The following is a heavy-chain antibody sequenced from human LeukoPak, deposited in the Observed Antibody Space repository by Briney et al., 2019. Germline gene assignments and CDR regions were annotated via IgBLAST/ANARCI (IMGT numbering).Heavy chain of an antibody. D-gene: IGHD2-2*01. CDR2: IYHSGST. CDR3: ARMIVVVPAAMGGWFDP. V-gene: IGHV4-38-2*02. Sequence: SETLSLTCTVSGYSISSGYYWGWIRQPPGQGLEWIGSIYHSGSTYYNPSLKSRVTISVDTSKNQFSLKLSSVTVADTAVYYCARMIVVVPAAMGGWFDPWGQGTLVTVSS. CDR1: GYSISSGYY. J-gene: IGHJ5*02.